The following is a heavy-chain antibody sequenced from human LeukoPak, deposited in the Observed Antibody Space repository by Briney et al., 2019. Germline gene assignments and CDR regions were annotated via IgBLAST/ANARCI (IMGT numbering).Heavy chain of an antibody. D-gene: IGHD3-10*01. V-gene: IGHV1-18*01. CDR1: GYTFTSYG. CDR3: ARRRATMVRGVRSNWFDP. J-gene: IGHJ5*02. CDR2: ISAYNGNT. Sequence: GASVKVSCKASGYTFTSYGISWVRQAPGQGLEWMGWISAYNGNTNYAQKLQGRVTMTTDTSTSTAYMELRSLRSDDTAVYYCARRRATMVRGVRSNWFDPWGQGTLVTVSS.